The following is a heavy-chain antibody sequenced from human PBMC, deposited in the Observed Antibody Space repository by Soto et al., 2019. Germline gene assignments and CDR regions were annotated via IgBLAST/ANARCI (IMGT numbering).Heavy chain of an antibody. J-gene: IGHJ4*02. CDR1: GYSLTSYW. D-gene: IGHD1-26*01. Sequence: PGEALKISCKGSGYSLTSYWIGWVRQMPGKGLEWMGIIYPGDSDTRYSPSFQGQVTISADKSISTAYLQWSSLKASYTAMYYCARSHLRREIVRATFDYCGQATLVTGSS. CDR2: IYPGDSDT. V-gene: IGHV5-51*01. CDR3: ARSHLRREIVRATFDY.